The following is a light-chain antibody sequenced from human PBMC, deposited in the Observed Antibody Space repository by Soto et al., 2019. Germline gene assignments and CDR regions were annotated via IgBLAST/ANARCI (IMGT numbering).Light chain of an antibody. CDR1: QSVRSSH. CDR2: GAS. V-gene: IGKV3-20*01. Sequence: EIVLTQSPATLSLSPGERATLSCRTSQSVRSSHLAWYQQKPVQAPRLIIYGASSRATGIPDRFSGSGSGTDFTLTISRLEPEDFAVFHCQQYVSIPLTFGGGTRWIS. J-gene: IGKJ4*01. CDR3: QQYVSIPLT.